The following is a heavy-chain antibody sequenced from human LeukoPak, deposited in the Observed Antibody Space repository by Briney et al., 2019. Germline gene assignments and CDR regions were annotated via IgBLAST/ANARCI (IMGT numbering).Heavy chain of an antibody. CDR2: VYHSGET. Sequence: SETLSLTCTVSGGSVSSGDYYWSWIRQPPGKGLEWIGSVYHSGETYYNPSLNSRVTISVDRSKNQFSLKLSSLTAGDTAVYYCASSRGTYSGGYFDYWGQGTLVTVSS. CDR1: GGSVSSGDYY. D-gene: IGHD1-26*01. J-gene: IGHJ4*02. CDR3: ASSRGTYSGGYFDY. V-gene: IGHV4-30-2*02.